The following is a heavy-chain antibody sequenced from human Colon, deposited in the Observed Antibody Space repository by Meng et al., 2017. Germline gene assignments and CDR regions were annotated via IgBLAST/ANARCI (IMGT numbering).Heavy chain of an antibody. V-gene: IGHV4-61*01. Sequence: QVQLQESGPAPVRHSATLSRPCTYSGGFVSSGSYSWSWIRQPPGEGLEWIGYIYYSGSTNYNPSLKSRVTISVDTSKNQFSLKLSSVTAADTAVYYCARGASDYDFDYWGQGTLVTVSS. CDR2: IYYSGST. CDR1: GGFVSSGSYS. CDR3: ARGASDYDFDY. J-gene: IGHJ4*02. D-gene: IGHD3-22*01.